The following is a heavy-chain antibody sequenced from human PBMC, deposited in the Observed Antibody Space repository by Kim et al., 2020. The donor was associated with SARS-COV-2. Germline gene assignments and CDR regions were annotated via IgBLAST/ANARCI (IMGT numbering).Heavy chain of an antibody. D-gene: IGHD4-4*01. V-gene: IGHV4-30-2*01. CDR2: IYHSGST. CDR1: GGSISSGGYS. CDR3: ARDLDDYSNYGALGY. Sequence: SETLSLTCAVSGGSISSGGYSWSWIRQPPGKGLEWIGYIYHSGSTYYNPSLKSRVTISVDRSKNQFSLKLSSVTAADTAVYYCARDLDDYSNYGALGYWGQGTLVTVSS. J-gene: IGHJ4*02.